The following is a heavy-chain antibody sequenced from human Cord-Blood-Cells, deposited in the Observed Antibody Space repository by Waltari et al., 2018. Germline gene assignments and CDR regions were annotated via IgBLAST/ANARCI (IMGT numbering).Heavy chain of an antibody. CDR2: IYSTGST. V-gene: IGHV4-59*01. CDR3: ARDDGSRDFQH. CDR1: GGSISSYY. J-gene: IGHJ1*01. D-gene: IGHD3-10*01. Sequence: QVQLQESGPGLVKPSETLSLTCTVSGGSISSYYCSWIQQPPGKGLEWIGYIYSTGSTNYNPSLKSRVTISVDTSKNQFSLKLSSVTAADTAVYYCARDDGSRDFQHWGQGTLVTVSS.